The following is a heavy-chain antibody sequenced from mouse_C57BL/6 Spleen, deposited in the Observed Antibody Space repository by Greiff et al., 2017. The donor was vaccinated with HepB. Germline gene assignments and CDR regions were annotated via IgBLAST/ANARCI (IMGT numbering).Heavy chain of an antibody. CDR2: IDPNSGGT. J-gene: IGHJ1*03. CDR1: GYTFTSYW. D-gene: IGHD1-1*01. CDR3: ARRYYYGSWGYFDV. Sequence: VQLQQPGAELVKPGASVKLSCKASGYTFTSYWMHWVKQRPGRGLEWIGRIDPNSGGTKYNEKFKSKATLTVDKPSSTAYMQLSSLTSEDSAVYYGARRYYYGSWGYFDVWGTGTTVTVSS. V-gene: IGHV1-72*01.